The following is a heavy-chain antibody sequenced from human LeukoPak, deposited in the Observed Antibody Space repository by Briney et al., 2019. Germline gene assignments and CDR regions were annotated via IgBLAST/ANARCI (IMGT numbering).Heavy chain of an antibody. V-gene: IGHV3-23*01. J-gene: IGHJ4*02. D-gene: IGHD1-26*01. Sequence: GGSLRLSCAASGFTFSSYAMSWVRQDPGKGLEWVSAIIGSGGYTYYADSVKGRFTISRDNSKNTLSLQMDGLRAEDTAVYYCVKLRGIYLDFDYWGQGTLVTVSS. CDR3: VKLRGIYLDFDY. CDR1: GFTFSSYA. CDR2: IIGSGGYT.